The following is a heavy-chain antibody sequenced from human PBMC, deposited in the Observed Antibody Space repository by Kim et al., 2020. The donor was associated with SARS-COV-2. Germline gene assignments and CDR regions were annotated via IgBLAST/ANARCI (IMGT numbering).Heavy chain of an antibody. J-gene: IGHJ6*02. CDR3: ARQGCSSTSCYDGFDYYYGMDV. Sequence: GESLKISCKGSGYSFTSYWIGWVRQMPGKGLEWMGIIYPGDSDTRYSPSFQGQVTISADKSISTAYLQWSSLKASDTAMYYCARQGCSSTSCYDGFDYYYGMDVCGQGTTVTVSS. CDR2: IYPGDSDT. V-gene: IGHV5-51*01. D-gene: IGHD2-2*01. CDR1: GYSFTSYW.